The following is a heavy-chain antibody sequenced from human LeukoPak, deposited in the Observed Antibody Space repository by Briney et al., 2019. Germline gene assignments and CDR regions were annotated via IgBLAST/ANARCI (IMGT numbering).Heavy chain of an antibody. CDR2: ISYDGSNK. D-gene: IGHD2-2*01. Sequence: GGSLRLSCAASGFTFSSYGMHWVRQAPGKGLEWVAVISYDGSNKYYADSVKGRFTISRDNSKNTLYLQMNSLRAEDTAVYYCAREPMAQGDIVVVPAAMGYFDYWGQGTLVTVSS. J-gene: IGHJ4*02. CDR1: GFTFSSYG. CDR3: AREPMAQGDIVVVPAAMGYFDY. V-gene: IGHV3-30*19.